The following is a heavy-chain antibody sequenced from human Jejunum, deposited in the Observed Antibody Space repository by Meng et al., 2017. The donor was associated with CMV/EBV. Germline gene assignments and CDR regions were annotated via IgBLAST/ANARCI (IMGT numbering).Heavy chain of an antibody. V-gene: IGHV6-1*01. D-gene: IGHD3-22*01. J-gene: IGHJ5*02. CDR1: GSSKSAA. CDR2: IYYRSQWYS. CDR3: SRNEFERMIHWFDP. Sequence: GSSKSAAWNWIRQSPSRGLEWLGRIYYRSQWYSDYAVSVRGRISINPDTSRNQFSLHLSSVTPEDTAIYYCSRNEFERMIHWFDPWGQGTLVTVSS.